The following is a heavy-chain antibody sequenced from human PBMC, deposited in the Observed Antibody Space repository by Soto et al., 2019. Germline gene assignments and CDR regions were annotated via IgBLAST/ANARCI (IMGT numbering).Heavy chain of an antibody. CDR3: GRDGDQWDQRDLDY. CDR1: GNFCSKYG. V-gene: IGHV1-18*01. CDR2: INGNTGST. D-gene: IGHD1-26*01. J-gene: IGHJ4*02. Sequence: QVQLVQSGAEVKKPGASVKVSCKTPGNFCSKYGISWVRQAPGQGLEWMGWINGNTGSTNYAQKFRGRVTMTTDTSPGMVYMELSSLTSDDTAIYYCGRDGDQWDQRDLDYWGQGTLVSV.